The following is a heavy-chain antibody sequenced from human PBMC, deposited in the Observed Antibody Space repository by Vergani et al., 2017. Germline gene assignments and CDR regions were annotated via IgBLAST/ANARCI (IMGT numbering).Heavy chain of an antibody. CDR3: ARGSATAVSIDY. J-gene: IGHJ4*02. CDR1: GGSISSSSYY. V-gene: IGHV4-39*07. CDR2: IYYSGST. D-gene: IGHD2-21*02. Sequence: QLQLQESGPGLVKPSETLSLTCTVSGGSISSSSYYLGWIRQPPGKGLEWIGSIYYSGSTYYNPSLKSRVTISVDTSKNQFSLKLSSVAAADTAVYYCARGSATAVSIDYWGQGTLVTVSS.